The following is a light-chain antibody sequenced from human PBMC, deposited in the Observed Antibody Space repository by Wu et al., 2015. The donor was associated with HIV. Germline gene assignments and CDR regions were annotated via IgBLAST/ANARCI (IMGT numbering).Light chain of an antibody. J-gene: IGKJ3*01. CDR1: QSITSNY. CDR2: GAS. CDR3: QQYGRSPFT. Sequence: EIVLTQSPGTLSLSLGERATLSCRASQSITSNYLAWYQQKPGQAPRLLIYGASSRATGIPDRFSGSGSETDFTLTITRLEPEDFAVYYCQQYGRSPFTFGPGTKVEIK. V-gene: IGKV3-20*01.